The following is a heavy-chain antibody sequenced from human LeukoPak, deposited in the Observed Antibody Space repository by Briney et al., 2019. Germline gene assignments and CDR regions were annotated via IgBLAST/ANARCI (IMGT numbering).Heavy chain of an antibody. CDR1: GFTFSSYA. CDR3: ARAGSRFGAFDI. Sequence: QTGGSLRLSCAASGFTFSSYAMSWVRQAPGKGLEWVSGISGSGGSTYYADSVKGRFTISRDNAKNSLYLQKNSLRAEDTAVYYCARAGSRFGAFDIWGQGTMVTVSS. J-gene: IGHJ3*02. V-gene: IGHV3-23*01. CDR2: ISGSGGST. D-gene: IGHD1-14*01.